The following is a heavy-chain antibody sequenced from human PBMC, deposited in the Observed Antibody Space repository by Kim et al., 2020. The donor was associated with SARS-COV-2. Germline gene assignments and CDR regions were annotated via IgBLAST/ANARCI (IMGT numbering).Heavy chain of an antibody. CDR3: ARRPSRGAAFDI. V-gene: IGHV4-59*08. J-gene: IGHJ3*02. Sequence: NYKPTLKSLVTVSVDTSNNQFALTLTSVTAADTAVYYCARRPSRGAAFDIWGQGTMVTVAS.